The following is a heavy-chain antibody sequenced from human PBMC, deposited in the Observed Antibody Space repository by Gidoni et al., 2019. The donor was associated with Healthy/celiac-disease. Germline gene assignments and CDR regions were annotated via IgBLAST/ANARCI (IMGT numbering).Heavy chain of an antibody. CDR3: ARLRGQQLVLDY. CDR1: GGSISSSSYY. D-gene: IGHD6-13*01. J-gene: IGHJ4*02. V-gene: IGHV4-39*01. Sequence: QLQLQESGPGLVKPSETLSLTCTVPGGSISSSSYYWGWIRQPPGKGLEWIGSIYYSGSTYYNPSLKSRVTISVDTSKNQFSLKLSSVTAADTAVYYCARLRGQQLVLDYWGQGTLFTVSS. CDR2: IYYSGST.